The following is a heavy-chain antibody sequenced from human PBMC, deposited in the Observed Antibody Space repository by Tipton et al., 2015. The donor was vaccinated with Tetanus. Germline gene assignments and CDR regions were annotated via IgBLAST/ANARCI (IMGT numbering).Heavy chain of an antibody. Sequence: SLRLSCAASGFIFSSYGIHWVRQAPGKGLEWVAVSWYDGTDQYYADSVKGRFTISRDNSKNTLYLQMNSLRAEDTALYYCAREAGCGGGSFFSGVFDKWGQGPQVAVSS. J-gene: IGHJ4*02. CDR3: AREAGCGGGSFFSGVFDK. CDR2: SWYDGTDQ. CDR1: GFIFSSYG. V-gene: IGHV3-33*01. D-gene: IGHD2-21*01.